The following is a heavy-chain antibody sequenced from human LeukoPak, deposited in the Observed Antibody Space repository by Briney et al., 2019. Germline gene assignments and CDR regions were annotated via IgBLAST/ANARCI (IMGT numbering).Heavy chain of an antibody. D-gene: IGHD2-2*02. J-gene: IGHJ3*02. V-gene: IGHV1-18*01. CDR3: ARRCSGPTCYTDAYDI. CDR1: GYTFTSYA. CDR2: IVTYNGNT. Sequence: ASVKVSCKASGYTFTSYAISWVRQAPGQGLEWMGWIVTYNGNTYYAQNLQGRVTMTTDTSTSTAYMELRSLRSDDTAVYYCARRCSGPTCYTDAYDIWGQGTMVTVSS.